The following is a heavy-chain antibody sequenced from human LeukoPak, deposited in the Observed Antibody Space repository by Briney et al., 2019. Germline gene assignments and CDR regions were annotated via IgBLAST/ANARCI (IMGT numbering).Heavy chain of an antibody. CDR2: ISAYNGNT. CDR3: ARDHGIAMADAFDI. V-gene: IGHV1-18*01. Sequence: GASVKVSCKASGYTFTSYGISWVRQAHGQGLEWMGWISAYNGNTNYAQKLQGRVTMTTDTSTSTAYMELRSLRSDDTAVYYCARDHGIAMADAFDIWGQGTMVTVSS. J-gene: IGHJ3*02. D-gene: IGHD6-19*01. CDR1: GYTFTSYG.